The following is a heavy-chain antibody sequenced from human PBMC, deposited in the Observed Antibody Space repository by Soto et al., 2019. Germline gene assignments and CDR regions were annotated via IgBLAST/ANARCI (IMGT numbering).Heavy chain of an antibody. CDR3: ARDRGGYCSSTSCYNYYYYGMDV. V-gene: IGHV1-18*04. Sequence: ASVKVSCKASGYTFTSYGISWVRQAPGQGLEWMGWISAYNGNTNYAQKLQGRVTMTTDTSTSTAYMELRSLRSDDTAVYYCARDRGGYCSSTSCYNYYYYGMDVWGQGTTVTVSS. D-gene: IGHD2-2*02. CDR2: ISAYNGNT. J-gene: IGHJ6*02. CDR1: GYTFTSYG.